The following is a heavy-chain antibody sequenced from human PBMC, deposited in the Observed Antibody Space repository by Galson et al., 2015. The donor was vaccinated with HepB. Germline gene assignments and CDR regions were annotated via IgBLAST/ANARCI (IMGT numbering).Heavy chain of an antibody. CDR3: ARLGNRYCSGGSCYPLDY. Sequence: SETLSLTCTVYGGSFSGYYWSWIRQPPGKGLEWIGEINHSGSTNYNPSLKSRVTISVDTSKNQFSLKLSSVTAADTAVYYCARLGNRYCSGGSCYPLDYWGQGTLVTVSS. J-gene: IGHJ4*02. CDR1: GGSFSGYY. V-gene: IGHV4-34*01. D-gene: IGHD2-15*01. CDR2: INHSGST.